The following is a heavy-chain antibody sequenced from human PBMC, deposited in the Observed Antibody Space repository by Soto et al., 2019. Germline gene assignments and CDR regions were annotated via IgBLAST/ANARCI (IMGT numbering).Heavy chain of an antibody. D-gene: IGHD4-17*01. CDR2: IYYSGST. CDR1: GGSISSSSHH. CDR3: ARHRPTTSTRIFDS. Sequence: SETLSLTCTVSGGSISSSSHHWAWIRQPPGKGLEWIGSIYYSGSTYHNPSLKSRVTISVDTSKNQFSLRLSSVTATDTAVYYCARHRPTTSTRIFDSWGQGTLVTVSS. J-gene: IGHJ4*01. V-gene: IGHV4-39*01.